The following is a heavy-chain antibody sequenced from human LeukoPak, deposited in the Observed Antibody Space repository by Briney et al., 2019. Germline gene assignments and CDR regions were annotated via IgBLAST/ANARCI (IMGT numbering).Heavy chain of an antibody. CDR1: GYSFNSYW. CDR3: ARRYYDSSGYSRHFDY. CDR2: IYSGDSDT. D-gene: IGHD3-22*01. Sequence: GESLKISCEGSGYSFNSYWIGWVRQMPGKGLEWMGLIYSGDSDTRYSPSFQGQVTISADNSISTAYLQWSSLKTPDTAMYYCARRYYDSSGYSRHFDYWGQGTLVTVSS. J-gene: IGHJ4*02. V-gene: IGHV5-51*01.